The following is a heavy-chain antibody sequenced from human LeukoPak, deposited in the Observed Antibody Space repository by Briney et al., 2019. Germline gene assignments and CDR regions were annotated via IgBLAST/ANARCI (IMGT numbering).Heavy chain of an antibody. CDR2: INHSGSP. J-gene: IGHJ4*02. V-gene: IGHV4-34*01. CDR1: GGSLSGYY. Sequence: SETLSLTCAVYGGSLSGYYWSWIRQPPGKGPERIGEINHSGSPNYHPSLKSRVTISVDTSKNQFSLRLTSVTAADTAVYYCARDSEGLELSRPVDYWGQGTLVTVSS. CDR3: ARDSEGLELSRPVDY. D-gene: IGHD1-7*01.